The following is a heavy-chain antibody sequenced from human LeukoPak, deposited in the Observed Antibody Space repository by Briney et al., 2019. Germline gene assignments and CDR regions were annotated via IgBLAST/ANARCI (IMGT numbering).Heavy chain of an antibody. Sequence: PGGSLRLSCTASGFTFGDYAMSWFRQPPGKGLEWIGEINHSGSTNYNPSLKSRVTISVDTSKNQFSLKLSSVTAADTAVYYCARTVTYNSSREVPRDYWGQGTLVTVSS. CDR3: ARTVTYNSSREVPRDY. D-gene: IGHD6-6*01. J-gene: IGHJ4*02. CDR2: INHSGST. V-gene: IGHV4-34*01. CDR1: GFTFGDYA.